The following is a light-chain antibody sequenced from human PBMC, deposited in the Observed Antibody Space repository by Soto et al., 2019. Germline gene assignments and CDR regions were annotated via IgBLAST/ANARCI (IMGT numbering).Light chain of an antibody. J-gene: IGKJ1*01. CDR2: GAS. Sequence: DIQMTQSPSTLSASVGDRVTITCRASQSIDAWLAWYQQKPGKAPQVLIYGASTLESGVPSRFSGSGSGTEFTLTISSLQPEDFANYYCQQYGYLWTFGQGTKVEFK. V-gene: IGKV1-5*03. CDR3: QQYGYLWT. CDR1: QSIDAW.